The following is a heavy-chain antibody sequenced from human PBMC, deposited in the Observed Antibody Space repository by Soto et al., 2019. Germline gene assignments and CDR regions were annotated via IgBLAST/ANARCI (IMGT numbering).Heavy chain of an antibody. D-gene: IGHD2-21*02. V-gene: IGHV3-30*03. CDR2: ISYDGSNK. Sequence: QVQLVESGGGVVQPGRSLRLSCAASGFTFSSYGMHWVRQAPGKGLEWVAVISYDGSNKYYADSVKGRFTISRDNSKNTLYLQMNSLRAEDTAVYYCARGDVVTAIHAFDYWGQGTLVTVSS. CDR1: GFTFSSYG. CDR3: ARGDVVTAIHAFDY. J-gene: IGHJ4*02.